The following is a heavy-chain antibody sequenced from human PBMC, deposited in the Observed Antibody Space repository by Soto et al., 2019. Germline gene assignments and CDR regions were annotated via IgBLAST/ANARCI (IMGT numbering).Heavy chain of an antibody. Sequence: QVQLVQSGGEVKKTGASVKVSCKASGYAFTNYYIQWVRQAPGQGLEWMGVINPSGGSTSYAQKFQGRVTMTRDTSTSTVYMELSSLRSEDTAVYYCARDGGAATIIDYRSIFDYWGQGTLVTVSS. J-gene: IGHJ4*02. CDR2: INPSGGST. CDR3: ARDGGAATIIDYRSIFDY. CDR1: GYAFTNYY. V-gene: IGHV1-46*01. D-gene: IGHD5-12*01.